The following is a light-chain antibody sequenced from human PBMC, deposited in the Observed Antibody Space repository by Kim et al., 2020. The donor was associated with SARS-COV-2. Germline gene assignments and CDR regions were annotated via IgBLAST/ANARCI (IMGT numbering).Light chain of an antibody. CDR1: QSVSSN. V-gene: IGKV3-15*01. J-gene: IGKJ1*01. CDR3: QHSSQWPPGRT. Sequence: EIVMTQSPATLSVSPGESVTLYCRASQSVSSNLAWYQQRPGQAPRLLIYGASTRSTGIPGRFSGSGSGTEFTLTISSLQSEDFAVYYCQHSSQWPPGRTFGQGTKVDIK. CDR2: GAS.